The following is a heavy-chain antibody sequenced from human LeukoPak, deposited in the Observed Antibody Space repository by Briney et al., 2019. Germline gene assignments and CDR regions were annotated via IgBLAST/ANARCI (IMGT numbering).Heavy chain of an antibody. CDR2: ISYDGSNK. Sequence: PGGSLRLSCAASGLTFSSYGMHWVRQAPGKGLEWVAVISYDGSNKYYADSVKGRFTISRDNSKNTLYLQMNSLRAEDTAVYYCARDLTYYYGSGSYYKNYYYGMDVWGKGTTVTVSS. V-gene: IGHV3-30*03. CDR1: GLTFSSYG. J-gene: IGHJ6*04. D-gene: IGHD3-10*01. CDR3: ARDLTYYYGSGSYYKNYYYGMDV.